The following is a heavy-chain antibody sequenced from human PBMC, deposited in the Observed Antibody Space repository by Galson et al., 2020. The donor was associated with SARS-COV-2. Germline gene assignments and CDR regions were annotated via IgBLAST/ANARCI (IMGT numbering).Heavy chain of an antibody. J-gene: IGHJ6*02. CDR3: ARVQEYYYYYDGMDV. Sequence: QLGESLKISCAASGFTFSSYWMSWVRQAPGKGLEWVANIKQDGSEKYYVDSVKGRFTISRDNAKNSLSLQMNSLRAEDTAVYYCARVQEYYYYYDGMDVWGQGTTVTVSS. CDR1: GFTFSSYW. V-gene: IGHV3-7*04. CDR2: IKQDGSEK.